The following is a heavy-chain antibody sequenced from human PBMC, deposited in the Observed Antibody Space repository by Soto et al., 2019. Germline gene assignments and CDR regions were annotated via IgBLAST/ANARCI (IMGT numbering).Heavy chain of an antibody. Sequence: PSDTLSLTCTVSGGSISSGGYYWSWIRQHPGKGLEWIGYIYYSGSTYYNPSLKSRVTISVDTSKNQFSLKLSSVTAADTAVYYCARGVVDIVATIKVYYFDYWGQGTLVTVSS. V-gene: IGHV4-31*03. J-gene: IGHJ4*02. CDR2: IYYSGST. D-gene: IGHD5-12*01. CDR1: GGSISSGGYY. CDR3: ARGVVDIVATIKVYYFDY.